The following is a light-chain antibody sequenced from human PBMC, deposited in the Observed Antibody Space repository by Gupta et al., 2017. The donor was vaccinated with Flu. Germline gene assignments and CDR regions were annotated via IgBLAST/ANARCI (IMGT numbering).Light chain of an antibody. CDR1: SSK. CDR2: STD. V-gene: IGLV1-44*01. CDR3: SAWDDSLSGPL. Sequence: QSVLTQPPSASGTPGQRVIISCSGSSSKLLVYSTDQRASGVPDRFSGSKSGTSASLAISGLQSEDEADYYCSAWDDSLSGPLFGGGTKLSVL. J-gene: IGLJ2*01.